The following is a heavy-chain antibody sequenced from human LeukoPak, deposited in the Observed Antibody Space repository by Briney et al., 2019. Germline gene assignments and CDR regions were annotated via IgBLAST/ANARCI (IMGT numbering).Heavy chain of an antibody. CDR3: ARAMSGSYLVYYFDY. D-gene: IGHD1-26*01. J-gene: IGHJ4*02. CDR1: GGSISSTSYY. CDR2: IYYSGST. V-gene: IGHV4-39*01. Sequence: TSETLSLTCTVSGGSISSTSYYWGWIRQPPGKGLEWIGNIYYSGSTSYNPSLKSRATISVDTSKNQFSLRLSSVTAADTAVYYCARAMSGSYLVYYFDYWGQGTLVTVSS.